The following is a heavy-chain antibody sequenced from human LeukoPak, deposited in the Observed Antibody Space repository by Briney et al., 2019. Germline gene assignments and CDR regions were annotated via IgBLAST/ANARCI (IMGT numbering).Heavy chain of an antibody. CDR2: ISSDGRNH. J-gene: IGHJ4*02. Sequence: PGGSLRLSCAASGFTFSSYGMHWVRQAPGEGLEWVAVISSDGRNHYYADSVQGRFTISRDNSKNTLYLQMNSLRPEDTAVYYCARDQWALDYWGQGTLVTVSS. D-gene: IGHD1-26*01. V-gene: IGHV3-30*03. CDR1: GFTFSSYG. CDR3: ARDQWALDY.